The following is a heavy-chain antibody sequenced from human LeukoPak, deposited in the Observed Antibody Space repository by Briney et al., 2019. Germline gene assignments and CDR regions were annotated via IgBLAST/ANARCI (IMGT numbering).Heavy chain of an antibody. Sequence: GASVKVSCKASGYTFTGYSVHWVRQAPGQGLEWMGWINPNSGGTKYALKFQGRVTITRNTSISTAYMELSSLRSEDTAVYYCARGVPGIAAADYWGQGTLVTVSS. D-gene: IGHD6-13*01. CDR3: ARGVPGIAAADY. J-gene: IGHJ4*02. V-gene: IGHV1-2*02. CDR1: GYTFTGYS. CDR2: INPNSGGT.